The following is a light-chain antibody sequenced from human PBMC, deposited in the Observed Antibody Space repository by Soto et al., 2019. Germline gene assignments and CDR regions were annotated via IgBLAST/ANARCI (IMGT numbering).Light chain of an antibody. CDR3: SSYTTSGTFVV. Sequence: QSVLTQPASVSGSPGQSITIYCTGSSSDIGGYKYVSWYQQHPGKAPKLMISDVGSRPSGVSDRFSGSKSGNTASLTISGLQAGDEATYYCSSYTTSGTFVVFGGGTKLTVL. V-gene: IGLV2-14*03. CDR2: DVG. CDR1: SSDIGGYKY. J-gene: IGLJ2*01.